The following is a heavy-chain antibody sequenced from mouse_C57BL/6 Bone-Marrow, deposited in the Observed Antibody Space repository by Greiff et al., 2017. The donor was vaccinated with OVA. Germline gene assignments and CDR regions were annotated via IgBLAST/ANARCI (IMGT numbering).Heavy chain of an antibody. CDR1: GYTFTDYN. D-gene: IGHD2-5*01. V-gene: IGHV1-18*01. CDR2: INPNNGGT. CDR3: ARAYYSNSYFDY. Sequence: VQLQQSGPELVKPGASVKIPCKASGYTFTDYNMDWVKQSHGKSLEWIGDINPNNGGTIYNQKFKGKATLTVDKSSSTAYMELRSLTSEDTAVYYCARAYYSNSYFDYWGQGTTLTVSS. J-gene: IGHJ2*01.